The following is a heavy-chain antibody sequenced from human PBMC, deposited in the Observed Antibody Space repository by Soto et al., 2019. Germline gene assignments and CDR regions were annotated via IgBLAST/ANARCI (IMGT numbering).Heavy chain of an antibody. CDR1: GESFSGYY. Sequence: QVQLQQWGAGLLKPSETLSLTCAVYGESFSGYYWSWIRQPPGKGLEWIGEINHSGSTNYNPSLKSRVTISVDTSKNQFSLKLSSVTAADTAVYYCASITSTVTTSEYFQHWGQGTLVTVSS. J-gene: IGHJ1*01. D-gene: IGHD4-17*01. CDR3: ASITSTVTTSEYFQH. V-gene: IGHV4-34*01. CDR2: INHSGST.